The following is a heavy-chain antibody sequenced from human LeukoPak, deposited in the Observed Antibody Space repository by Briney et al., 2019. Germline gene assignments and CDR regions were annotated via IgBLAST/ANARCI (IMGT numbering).Heavy chain of an antibody. Sequence: PGGSLTLSCVSSGFTFSICAMSWVRQAPGKGLEWVSAIGASDGSTYHADSVKGRFTISRDNSRNTLYLQMNSLRAEDTAVYYCARCTASCYANAFDVWGQGTLLTVSS. CDR1: GFTFSICA. CDR2: IGASDGST. CDR3: ARCTASCYANAFDV. D-gene: IGHD2-2*01. J-gene: IGHJ3*01. V-gene: IGHV3-23*01.